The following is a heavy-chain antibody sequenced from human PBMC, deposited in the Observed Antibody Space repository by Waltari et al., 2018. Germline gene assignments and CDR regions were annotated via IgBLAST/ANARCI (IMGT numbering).Heavy chain of an antibody. D-gene: IGHD6-6*01. CDR2: IIPSVGTA. CDR1: GGTFSSNA. CDR3: ARDLAIAARPYFDY. J-gene: IGHJ4*02. Sequence: QVQLVQSGEEVKKPGSSVKVSCKASGGTFSSNAISWVRQAPGKGLEWMGRIIPSVGTANYAQKFQGRGTINADKSTSTAYMELSSLRSEDTAVYYCARDLAIAARPYFDYWGQGTLVTVSS. V-gene: IGHV1-69*08.